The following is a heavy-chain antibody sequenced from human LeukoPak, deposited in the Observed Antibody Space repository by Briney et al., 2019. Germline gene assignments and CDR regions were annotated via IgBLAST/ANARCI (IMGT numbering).Heavy chain of an antibody. CDR3: ARTLAYCGGDCYWYFDL. Sequence: GASVKVSCKASGYTFTGYYMHWVRQAPGQGLEWMGWINPNSGGTNYAQKFQGRVTMTRDTSISTAYMELSSLRSEDTAVYYCARTLAYCGGDCYWYFDLWGRGTLVTVSS. J-gene: IGHJ2*01. CDR1: GYTFTGYY. CDR2: INPNSGGT. D-gene: IGHD2-21*02. V-gene: IGHV1-2*02.